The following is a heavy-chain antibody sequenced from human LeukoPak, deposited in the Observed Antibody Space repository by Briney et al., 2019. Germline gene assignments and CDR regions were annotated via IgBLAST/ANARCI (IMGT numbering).Heavy chain of an antibody. D-gene: IGHD2-2*01. Sequence: NWXXXAAGXXXXXXXXXNPNSGATGYAQKFQGRVTMTRDTSITTVYMELSSLTSEDTAVYYCARDGRGAAAPDDAFDVWGQGTMVTVSS. J-gene: IGHJ3*01. CDR3: ARDGRGAAAPDDAFDV. V-gene: IGHV1-8*01. CDR2: XNPNSGAT.